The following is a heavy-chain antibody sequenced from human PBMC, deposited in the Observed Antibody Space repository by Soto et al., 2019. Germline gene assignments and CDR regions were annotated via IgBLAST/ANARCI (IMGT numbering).Heavy chain of an antibody. Sequence: PSETLSLTCTVSGGSISSYYWSWIRQPPGKGLEWIGYIYYSGSTNYNPSLKSRVTISVDTSKNQFSLKLSSVTAADTAVYYCARGWYYDYIWGSYRPRSWFDPWGQGTLVTVS. D-gene: IGHD3-16*02. J-gene: IGHJ5*02. V-gene: IGHV4-59*12. CDR1: GGSISSYY. CDR2: IYYSGST. CDR3: ARGWYYDYIWGSYRPRSWFDP.